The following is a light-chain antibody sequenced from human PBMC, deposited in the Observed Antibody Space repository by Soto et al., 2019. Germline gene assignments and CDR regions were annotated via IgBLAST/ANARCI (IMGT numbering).Light chain of an antibody. CDR2: KAS. CDR1: QSISSW. CDR3: QQYNSYSRT. Sequence: DIQMTQSPSTLSASVGDRVTITCRASQSISSWLAWYQQKPGKALKLLIYKASSLESGVPSRFSGSGSRTEFLLTISSMQPDDFATYCCQQYNSYSRTFGQGTKLEIK. V-gene: IGKV1-5*03. J-gene: IGKJ2*01.